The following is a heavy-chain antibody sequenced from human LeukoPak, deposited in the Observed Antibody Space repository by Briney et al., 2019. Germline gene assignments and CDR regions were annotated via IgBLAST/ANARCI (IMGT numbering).Heavy chain of an antibody. CDR3: AKDRWATAGNQFDY. CDR2: IPHDGNNE. D-gene: IGHD3-16*01. Sequence: GGSLRLSCGASGFTFSNFGMHWVRQAPGKGLEWVAFIPHDGNNEYYADSVKGRFTIFRDNSKNTVFLQMNSPRDEDTAIYYCAKDRWATAGNQFDYWGQGTLVTVSS. V-gene: IGHV3-30*02. CDR1: GFTFSNFG. J-gene: IGHJ4*02.